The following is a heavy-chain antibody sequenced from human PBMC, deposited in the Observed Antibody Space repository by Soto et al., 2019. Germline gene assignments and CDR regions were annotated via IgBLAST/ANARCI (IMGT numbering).Heavy chain of an antibody. Sequence: EVQLLEAGGGLVQPGGSLSLSCAGSGFALSSFAMNWVRQAPGKGLEWVSASSGTGVNAYYADSARGRFTVSRGNSKNTVFFQMNRLRAEDTVVYYCAHVLGWGQGTLVSVSS. J-gene: IGHJ4*02. CDR3: AHVLG. CDR2: SSGTGVNA. D-gene: IGHD2-8*01. CDR1: GFALSSFA. V-gene: IGHV3-23*01.